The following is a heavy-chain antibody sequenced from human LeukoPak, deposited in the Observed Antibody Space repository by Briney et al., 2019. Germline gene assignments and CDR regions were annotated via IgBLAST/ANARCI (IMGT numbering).Heavy chain of an antibody. CDR1: GFTFSNYG. J-gene: IGHJ4*02. V-gene: IGHV3-33*01. CDR2: IWFDGRNK. Sequence: GRSLRLSCAASGFTFSNYGMHWVRQAPGKGLEWVALIWFDGRNKFHADSVKGRFTISRDNSKNTLFLQMNSLRAEDMAVYYCAREWGPIAVSGGPGYWGQGALVTVSS. D-gene: IGHD6-19*01. CDR3: AREWGPIAVSGGPGY.